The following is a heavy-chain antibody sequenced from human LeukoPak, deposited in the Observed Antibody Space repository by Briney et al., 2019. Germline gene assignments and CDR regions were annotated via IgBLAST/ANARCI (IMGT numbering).Heavy chain of an antibody. CDR1: GFTFSSYA. CDR2: ISYDGSNK. J-gene: IGHJ3*02. V-gene: IGHV3-30*04. D-gene: IGHD1-26*01. CDR3: ARVRIVGATSQPADAFDI. Sequence: PGGSLRLSCAASGFTFSSYAMHWVRQAPGMGLEWVAVISYDGSNKYYADSVKGRFTISRDNSKNTLYLQMNSLRAEDTAVYYCARVRIVGATSQPADAFDIWGQGTMVTVSS.